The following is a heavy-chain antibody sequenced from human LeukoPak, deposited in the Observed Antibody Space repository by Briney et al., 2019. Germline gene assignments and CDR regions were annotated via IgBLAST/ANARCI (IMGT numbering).Heavy chain of an antibody. D-gene: IGHD1-26*01. Sequence: SETLSLTCTVSGGSISSYYWSWIRQPPGKGLEWIGYIYYSGSTNYNPFLKSRVTISVDTSKNQFSLKLSSVTAADTAVYYCAGQSFSGSCPRIDYWGQGTLVTVSS. J-gene: IGHJ4*02. CDR2: IYYSGST. CDR1: GGSISSYY. V-gene: IGHV4-59*01. CDR3: AGQSFSGSCPRIDY.